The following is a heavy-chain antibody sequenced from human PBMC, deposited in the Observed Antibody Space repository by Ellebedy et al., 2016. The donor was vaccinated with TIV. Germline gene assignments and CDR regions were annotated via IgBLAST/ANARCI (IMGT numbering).Heavy chain of an antibody. V-gene: IGHV3-21*04. CDR2: ITSGSSYI. D-gene: IGHD2-21*02. J-gene: IGHJ4*02. CDR3: VRDNYGDKIRSRASDY. Sequence: GESLKISCAASGFSLDNYAMNWVRQAPGKGLEWVSSITSGSSYIYYADSVKGRFTISRDNAKNSLYLQMNSLRAGDTAVYYCVRDNYGDKIRSRASDYWGQGTLVTVSS. CDR1: GFSLDNYA.